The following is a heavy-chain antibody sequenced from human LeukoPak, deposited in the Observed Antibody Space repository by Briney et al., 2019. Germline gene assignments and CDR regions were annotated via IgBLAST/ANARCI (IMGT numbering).Heavy chain of an antibody. CDR3: AIDPNWGMDY. CDR2: ISYDGSNK. J-gene: IGHJ4*02. D-gene: IGHD3-16*01. Sequence: PGGSLRLSCAASGFTFSSYAMHWVRQAPGKGLEWVAVISYDGSNKYYADSVKGRFTISRDNSKNTLYLQMNSLRAEDTAIYYCAIDPNWGMDYWGQGILVTVSS. CDR1: GFTFSSYA. V-gene: IGHV3-30*04.